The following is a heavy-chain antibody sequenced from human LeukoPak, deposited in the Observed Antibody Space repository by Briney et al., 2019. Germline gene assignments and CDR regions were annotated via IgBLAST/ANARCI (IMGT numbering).Heavy chain of an antibody. CDR3: ARNDSSGYFDY. CDR1: DYSISSHNY. D-gene: IGHD3-22*01. J-gene: IGHJ4*02. CDR2: VYHSGST. Sequence: SETLSLTCAVSDYSISSHNYWGWIRQPPGKGLEWIGSVYHSGSTHYSPSLKSRITISVDTSKNQFSLKLSSVTAAATAVYYCARNDSSGYFDYWGQGTLVTVSS. V-gene: IGHV4-38-2*01.